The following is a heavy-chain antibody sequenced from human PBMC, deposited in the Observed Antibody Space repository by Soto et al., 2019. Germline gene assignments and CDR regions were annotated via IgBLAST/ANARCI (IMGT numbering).Heavy chain of an antibody. CDR3: ARDGQDCSSTSCYYYYGMDV. V-gene: IGHV1-18*01. CDR1: GYTFTSYG. D-gene: IGHD2-2*01. CDR2: ISAYNGNT. Sequence: QVQLVQSGAEVKKPGASVKVSCKASGYTFTSYGISWVRQAPGQGLEWMGWISAYNGNTNYAQKLQGRVTMTTDTSTSTAYMGLRSLRSDDPAVYYCARDGQDCSSTSCYYYYGMDVWGQGTTVTVSS. J-gene: IGHJ6*02.